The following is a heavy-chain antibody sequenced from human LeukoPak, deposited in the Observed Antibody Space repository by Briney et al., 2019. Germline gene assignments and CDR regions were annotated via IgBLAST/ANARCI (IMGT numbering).Heavy chain of an antibody. V-gene: IGHV5-51*01. CDR2: IYPGDSDT. CDR3: ARHMGYCSSTSCPYYYYGMDV. Sequence: GESLTISCKGSGYSFASYWIGWVRQMPGKGLEWMGIIYPGDSDTRYSPSFQGQVTISADKSISTAYLQWSSLKASDTAMYYCARHMGYCSSTSCPYYYYGMDVWGQGTTVTVSS. CDR1: GYSFASYW. D-gene: IGHD2-2*01. J-gene: IGHJ6*02.